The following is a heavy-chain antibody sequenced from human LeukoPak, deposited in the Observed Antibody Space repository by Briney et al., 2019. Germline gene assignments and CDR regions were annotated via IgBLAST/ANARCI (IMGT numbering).Heavy chain of an antibody. CDR2: IFYNGNT. J-gene: IGHJ4*02. V-gene: IGHV4-59*01. CDR1: GGSIGGYF. CDR3: ARYSSDHDGRHFEF. D-gene: IGHD2-21*01. Sequence: SETLSLTCTVSGGSIGGYFWSWLRQPPGKGLDWVGWIFYNGNTNYNSSLKSRLTMSVDASKNQFYLKLISVTAADTAVYYCARYSSDHDGRHFEFWGQGILVTVSS.